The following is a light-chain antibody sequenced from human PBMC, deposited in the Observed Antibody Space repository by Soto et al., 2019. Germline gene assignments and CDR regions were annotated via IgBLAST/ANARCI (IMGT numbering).Light chain of an antibody. CDR2: DAS. J-gene: IGKJ3*01. CDR1: QAISSA. CDR3: QQFNSYPS. Sequence: AIQLTQSPSSLSASVGDRVTITCRASQAISSALAWYQLKPGKAPRLLIYDASSSKSGVPLRFSGSGSGTEFTLTISCLQPEDFATYYWQQFNSYPSFGPGTKVDVK. V-gene: IGKV1-13*02.